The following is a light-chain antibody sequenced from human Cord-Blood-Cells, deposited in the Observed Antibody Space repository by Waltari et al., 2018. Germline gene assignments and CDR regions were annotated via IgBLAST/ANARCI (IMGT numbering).Light chain of an antibody. CDR1: SSDVGGYNY. CDR3: SSYTSSSTVV. Sequence: QSALTQPASVSGSPGQSIPIPCTGTSSDVGGYNYVSWYHQHPGKAPNLMIYDVSKRPSGVSNRFSGSKSGNTASLTISGLQAEDEADYYCSSYTSSSTVVFGGGTKLTVL. V-gene: IGLV2-14*01. J-gene: IGLJ2*01. CDR2: DVS.